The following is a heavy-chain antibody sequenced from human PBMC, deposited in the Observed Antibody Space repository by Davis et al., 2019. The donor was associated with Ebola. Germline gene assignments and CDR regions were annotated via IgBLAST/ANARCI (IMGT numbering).Heavy chain of an antibody. CDR3: ARGLGGYNDPFDY. D-gene: IGHD5-24*01. J-gene: IGHJ4*02. Sequence: MPSETLSLTCTVSGGSISSYYWSWIRQPPGKGLEWIGYIYYSGSTYYNPSLKSRVTISVDTSKNQFSLKLSSVTAADTAVYYCARGLGGYNDPFDYWGQGTLVTVSS. CDR2: IYYSGST. CDR1: GGSISSYY. V-gene: IGHV4-59*12.